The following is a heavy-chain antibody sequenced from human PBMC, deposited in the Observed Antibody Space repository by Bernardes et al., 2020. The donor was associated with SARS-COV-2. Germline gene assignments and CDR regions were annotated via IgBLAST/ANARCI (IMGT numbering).Heavy chain of an antibody. CDR1: GFTLNNYA. Sequence: GGSLRLSCAASGFTLNNYAMSWVRQAPGKGLEWVSVIYSGGSTYYADSVKGRFTISRDNSKNTLYLQMNSLRAEDTAVYYCARGSYGMDVWGQGTTVTVSS. V-gene: IGHV3-66*01. CDR2: IYSGGST. CDR3: ARGSYGMDV. J-gene: IGHJ6*02.